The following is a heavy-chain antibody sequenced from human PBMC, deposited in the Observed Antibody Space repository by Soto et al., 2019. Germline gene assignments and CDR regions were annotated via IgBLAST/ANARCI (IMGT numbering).Heavy chain of an antibody. V-gene: IGHV3-33*01. CDR2: IWYDGSNK. CDR1: GFTFSDYG. CDR3: ARDPLHYDILTGYSLNYFDF. D-gene: IGHD3-9*01. J-gene: IGHJ4*02. Sequence: PGGSLRLSCAASGFTFSDYGMHWVRQAPGKGLEWVAVIWYDGSNKYYADSVKGRFTISRDNSKNTLYLQMNSLRAEDTAVYYCARDPLHYDILTGYSLNYFDFWGQGTLVTVSS.